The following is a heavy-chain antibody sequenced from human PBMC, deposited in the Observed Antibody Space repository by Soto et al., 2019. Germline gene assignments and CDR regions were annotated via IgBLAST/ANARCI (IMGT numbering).Heavy chain of an antibody. D-gene: IGHD5-12*01. V-gene: IGHV1-69*02. J-gene: IGHJ2*01. CDR1: GGTFSSYT. Sequence: QVQLVQSGAEVKKPGSSVKVSCKVSGGTFSSYTINWIRQAPGQGLEWMGRILPILDRPNYAQNFQARVTXPXXXAXXTAPTEVSSLRSEDTAVYYCASSWDRAYTGSDFRRHWYFDLWGRGTLVTVSS. CDR2: ILPILDRP. CDR3: ASSWDRAYTGSDFRRHWYFDL.